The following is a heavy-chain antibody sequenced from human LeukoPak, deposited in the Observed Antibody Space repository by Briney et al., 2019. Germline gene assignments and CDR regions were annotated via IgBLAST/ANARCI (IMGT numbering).Heavy chain of an antibody. V-gene: IGHV1-69*05. J-gene: IGHJ2*01. CDR1: GGTFSSYA. CDR2: IIPIFGTA. D-gene: IGHD6-19*01. Sequence: ASVKVSCRASGGTFSSYAISWVRQAPGQGLEWMGGIIPIFGTANYAQKFQGRVTITTDESTSTAYMELSSLRSEDTAVYYCAREEIRAVAESIGGPTILGHWYFDLWGRGTLVTVSS. CDR3: AREEIRAVAESIGGPTILGHWYFDL.